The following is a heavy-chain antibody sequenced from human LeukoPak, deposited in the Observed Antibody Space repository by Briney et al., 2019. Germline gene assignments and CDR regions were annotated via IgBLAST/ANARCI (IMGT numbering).Heavy chain of an antibody. J-gene: IGHJ4*02. CDR2: INPNSGGT. D-gene: IGHD6-13*01. CDR1: GYTFTGYY. Sequence: ASVKVSCKASGYTFTGYYMHWVRQAPGQGLEWMRWINPNSGGTNYAQKFQGRVTMTRDTSISTAYMELSRLRSDDTAVYYCARDSGSSWGGYFDYWGQGTLVTVSS. CDR3: ARDSGSSWGGYFDY. V-gene: IGHV1-2*02.